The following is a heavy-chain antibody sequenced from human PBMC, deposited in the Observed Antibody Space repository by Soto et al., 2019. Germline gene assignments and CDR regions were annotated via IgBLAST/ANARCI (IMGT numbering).Heavy chain of an antibody. J-gene: IGHJ5*02. D-gene: IGHD4-17*01. CDR2: ISSSSSTI. CDR3: ARDQATVTSNWFDP. CDR1: GFTFSSYS. Sequence: EVQLVESGGGLVQPGGSLRLSCAASGFTFSSYSMNWVRQAPGKGLEWVSYISSSSSTIYYADSVKGRFTISRDNAKNSLYLQMNSLRDEDTAVYYCARDQATVTSNWFDPWGQGTLVTVSS. V-gene: IGHV3-48*02.